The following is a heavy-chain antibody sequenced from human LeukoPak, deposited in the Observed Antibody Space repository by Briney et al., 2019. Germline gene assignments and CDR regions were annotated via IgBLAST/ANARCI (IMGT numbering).Heavy chain of an antibody. J-gene: IGHJ4*02. CDR3: GRGGIAAAASGIDY. CDR1: GGSFSGYY. V-gene: IGHV4-34*01. Sequence: SETLSLTCAVYGGSFSGYYWSWIRQPPGKGLEWIGEINHSGSTNYNPSLKSRVTISVDTCKNQFSLKLSSVTAADTAVYYCGRGGIAAAASGIDYWGQGTLVAVSS. CDR2: INHSGST. D-gene: IGHD6-13*01.